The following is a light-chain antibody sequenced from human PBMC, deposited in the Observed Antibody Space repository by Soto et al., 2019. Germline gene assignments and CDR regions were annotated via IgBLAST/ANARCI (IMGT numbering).Light chain of an antibody. Sequence: QPVLTQPPSASGTPGQRVTISCSGGISNIGSNTVNWYQQLPGTAPKLLIYSNNQRPSGVPDRFSGSKSGTSASLAISGLQSEDEADYYCAAWDDSLNGVVFGGGTQLTVL. CDR2: SNN. CDR1: ISNIGSNT. CDR3: AAWDDSLNGVV. V-gene: IGLV1-44*01. J-gene: IGLJ2*01.